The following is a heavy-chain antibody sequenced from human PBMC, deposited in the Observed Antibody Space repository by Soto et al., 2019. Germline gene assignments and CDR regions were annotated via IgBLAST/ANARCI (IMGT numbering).Heavy chain of an antibody. Sequence: ASVKVSCKASGYTFTSYDINWVRQATGQGLEWMGWMNPNSGNTGYAQKFQGRVTMTRNTSISTAYMELSSLRSEDTAVYYCARGTVTTGVIYYYMDVWGKGTTVTVSS. D-gene: IGHD4-17*01. CDR2: MNPNSGNT. CDR3: ARGTVTTGVIYYYMDV. J-gene: IGHJ6*03. V-gene: IGHV1-8*01. CDR1: GYTFTSYD.